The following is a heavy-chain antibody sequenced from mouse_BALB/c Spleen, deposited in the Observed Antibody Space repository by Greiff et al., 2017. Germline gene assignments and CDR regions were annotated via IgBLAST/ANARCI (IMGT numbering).Heavy chain of an antibody. V-gene: IGHV14-3*02. D-gene: IGHD2-14*01. CDR1: GFNIKDTY. Sequence: EVQLVESGAELVKPGASVKLSCTASGFNIKDTYMHWVKQRPEQGLEWIGRIDPANGNTKYDPKFQGKATITADTSSNTAYLQLSSLTSEDTAVYYCADRVYYAMDYWGQGTSVTVSS. J-gene: IGHJ4*01. CDR3: ADRVYYAMDY. CDR2: IDPANGNT.